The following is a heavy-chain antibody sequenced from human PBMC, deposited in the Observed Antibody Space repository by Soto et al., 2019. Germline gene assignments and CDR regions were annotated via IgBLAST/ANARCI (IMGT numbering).Heavy chain of an antibody. D-gene: IGHD1-1*01. V-gene: IGHV1-69*13. CDR2: IIPIFGPA. CDR1: AGTFSSHS. J-gene: IGHJ6*02. Sequence: SVKVSCKSSAGTFSSHSINWVRQAPGQGLEWMGGIIPIFGPANFAKKFQDRVTITADESTTTAYMELSSLTSEDTAVYYCATGSFTSTGGRIGYHYNAMDVWGQGTTVTVSS. CDR3: ATGSFTSTGGRIGYHYNAMDV.